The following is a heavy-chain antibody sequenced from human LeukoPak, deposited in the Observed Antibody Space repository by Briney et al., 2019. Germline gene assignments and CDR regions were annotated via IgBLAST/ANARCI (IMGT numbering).Heavy chain of an antibody. Sequence: GGSLRLSCAASGFTVSSNYMSWVRQAPGKGLEWVSVIYSGGSTYYADSVKGRFTFSRDNSKNTLYLQMNSLRAEDTAVYYCARVRKLELLDYWGQGTLVTVSS. D-gene: IGHD1-7*01. CDR1: GFTVSSNY. CDR3: ARVRKLELLDY. J-gene: IGHJ4*02. CDR2: IYSGGST. V-gene: IGHV3-53*01.